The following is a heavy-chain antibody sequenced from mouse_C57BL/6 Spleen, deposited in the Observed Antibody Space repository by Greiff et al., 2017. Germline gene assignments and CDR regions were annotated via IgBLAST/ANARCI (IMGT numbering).Heavy chain of an antibody. D-gene: IGHD1-1*01. Sequence: QVQLQESGPELVKPGASVKISCKASGYAFSSSWMNWVKQRPGKGLEWIGRIYPGDGDTNYNGKFKGKATLTADKSSSTAYMQLSSLTSEDSAVYFCARSRGITTVVDWFAYWGQGTLVTVSA. V-gene: IGHV1-82*01. CDR3: ARSRGITTVVDWFAY. J-gene: IGHJ3*01. CDR2: IYPGDGDT. CDR1: GYAFSSSW.